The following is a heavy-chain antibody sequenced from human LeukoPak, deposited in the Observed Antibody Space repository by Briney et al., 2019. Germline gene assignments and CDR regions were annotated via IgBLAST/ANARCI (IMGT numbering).Heavy chain of an antibody. D-gene: IGHD2-21*02. CDR1: GFTFSSYA. Sequence: PGGSLRLSCAASGFTFSSYAMSWVRQAPGKGLEWVSVMSGSGGSTYYADSVKGRFTISRDNSKNTVFLQMNSLSTEDTAVYYCAKDISGGDCPDYWGQGTLVTVSS. CDR3: AKDISGGDCPDY. CDR2: MSGSGGST. V-gene: IGHV3-23*01. J-gene: IGHJ4*02.